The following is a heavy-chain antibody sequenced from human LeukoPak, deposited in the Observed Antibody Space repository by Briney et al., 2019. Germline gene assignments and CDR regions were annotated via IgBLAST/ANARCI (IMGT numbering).Heavy chain of an antibody. CDR2: IYSGGST. CDR3: ARIVGPTIWYFDL. J-gene: IGHJ2*01. V-gene: IGHV3-66*01. CDR1: GFTLITYW. D-gene: IGHD1-26*01. Sequence: GGSLRLSCAASGFTLITYWMSWVRQAPGKGLEWVSVIYSGGSTYYADSVKGRFTISRDNSKNTLYLQMNSLRAEDTAVYYCARIVGPTIWYFDLWGRGTLVTVSS.